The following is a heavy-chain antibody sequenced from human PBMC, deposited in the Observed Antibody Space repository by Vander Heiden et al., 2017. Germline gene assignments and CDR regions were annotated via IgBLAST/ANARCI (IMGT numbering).Heavy chain of an antibody. Sequence: QVQLVESGGGVVQPGTSLRLPCAVAGFTFSRYGMRWVRQAPGKGLEWVAVIWYDGTKKYYADSVKGRFTISRDTSKNTLYLQMNSLRADDTAVYYCARQVGPLGGGFDYWGQGTLVTVS. CDR2: IWYDGTKK. J-gene: IGHJ4*02. CDR3: ARQVGPLGGGFDY. D-gene: IGHD1-26*01. V-gene: IGHV3-33*01. CDR1: GFTFSRYG.